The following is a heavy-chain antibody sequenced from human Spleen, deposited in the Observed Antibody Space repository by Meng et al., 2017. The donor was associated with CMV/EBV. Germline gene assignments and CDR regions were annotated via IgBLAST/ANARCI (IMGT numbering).Heavy chain of an antibody. J-gene: IGHJ3*02. CDR3: ARDNQRYYDFWSGSSSHAFDI. V-gene: IGHV3-21*01. Sequence: GESLKISCVASGFTFSSYSMNWVRQAPGKGLEWVSSTSSSSSYIYYADSVKGRFTISRDNAKNSLYLQMNSLRAEDTAVYYCARDNQRYYDFWSGSSSHAFDIWGQGTMVTVSS. D-gene: IGHD3-3*01. CDR2: TSSSSSYI. CDR1: GFTFSSYS.